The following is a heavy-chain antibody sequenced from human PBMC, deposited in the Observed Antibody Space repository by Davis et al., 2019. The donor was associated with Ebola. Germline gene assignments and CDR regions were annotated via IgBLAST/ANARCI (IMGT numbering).Heavy chain of an antibody. CDR3: AKGDRMDV. Sequence: PGGSLRLSCAASGFTSSTYRMSWVRQAPGTGLEWVANIKQDGSEKYYVDSVKGRFTISRDNAKNSLYLQMNSLRAEDTAVYYCAKGDRMDVWGKGTTVTVSS. CDR2: IKQDGSEK. V-gene: IGHV3-7*01. CDR1: GFTSSTYR. J-gene: IGHJ6*04.